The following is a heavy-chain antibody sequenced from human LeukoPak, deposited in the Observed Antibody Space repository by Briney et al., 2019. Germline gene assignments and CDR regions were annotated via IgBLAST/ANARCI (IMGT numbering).Heavy chain of an antibody. V-gene: IGHV3-23*01. CDR2: ISSGGDNT. Sequence: GGSLRLSCAASGFSFSNYGMSWVRQAPGKGLEWVSSISSGGDNTYYADSAKGRFTISRDNSKNTLYLQLNSLRAEDTAIYYCAHHGGGTIRIAAFDIWGQGTMVTVSS. CDR3: AHHGGGTIRIAAFDI. CDR1: GFSFSNYG. D-gene: IGHD3-3*01. J-gene: IGHJ3*02.